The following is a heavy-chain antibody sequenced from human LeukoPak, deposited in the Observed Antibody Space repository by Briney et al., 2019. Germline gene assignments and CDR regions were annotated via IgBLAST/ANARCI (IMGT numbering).Heavy chain of an antibody. CDR3: ARNGFITHRDYYYYYMDV. J-gene: IGHJ6*03. Sequence: GASVKVSCKASGYTFTSYGISWVRQAPGQGLEWMGWISAYNGNTNYAQKLQGRVTMTTDTSTSTAYMELRSLRSDDTAVYYCARNGFITHRDYYYYYMDVWGKGTTVTISS. CDR2: ISAYNGNT. V-gene: IGHV1-18*01. CDR1: GYTFTSYG. D-gene: IGHD2-8*01.